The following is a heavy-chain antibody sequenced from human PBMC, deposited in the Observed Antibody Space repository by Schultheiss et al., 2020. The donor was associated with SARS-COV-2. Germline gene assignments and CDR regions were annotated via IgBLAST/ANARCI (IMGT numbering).Heavy chain of an antibody. CDR3: ARSGYYYDSSGYYFSNHFGVDY. Sequence: SETLSLTCTVSGGSISSSSYYWGWIRQPPGKGLEWIGEINHSGSTNYNPSLKSRVTISVDTSKNQFSLKLSSVTAADTAVFYCARSGYYYDSSGYYFSNHFGVDYWGQGTLVTVSS. V-gene: IGHV4-39*07. CDR1: GGSISSSSYY. J-gene: IGHJ4*02. CDR2: INHSGST. D-gene: IGHD3-22*01.